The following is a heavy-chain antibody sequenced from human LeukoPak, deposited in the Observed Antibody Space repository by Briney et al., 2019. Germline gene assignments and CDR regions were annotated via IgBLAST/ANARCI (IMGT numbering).Heavy chain of an antibody. CDR1: GYTFTSYD. CDR3: ARTDYDILIVYFYYSYYGMDV. Sequence: ASVKVSCKASGYTFTSYDINWVRQATGQGLEWMGWMNPNSGNTGYAQKFQGRVTMTRNTSISTAYMELSSLRSEDTAVYYCARTDYDILIVYFYYSYYGMDVWGQATTNTDSS. J-gene: IGHJ6*02. D-gene: IGHD3-9*01. V-gene: IGHV1-8*01. CDR2: MNPNSGNT.